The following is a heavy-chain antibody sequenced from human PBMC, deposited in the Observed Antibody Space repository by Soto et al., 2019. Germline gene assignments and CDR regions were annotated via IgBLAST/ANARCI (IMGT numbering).Heavy chain of an antibody. CDR2: ISYSGST. Sequence: SETLSLTCTVSGGPISSYHWIWIRQPPGRGLESIGHISYSGSTTYNPSLESRVTISVDTSKNQFSLRLSSVTTADTAVYYCAREQYWSFYLIDYWGQGTAVTVSS. CDR1: GGPISSYH. V-gene: IGHV4-59*01. D-gene: IGHD3-10*01. J-gene: IGHJ4*02. CDR3: AREQYWSFYLIDY.